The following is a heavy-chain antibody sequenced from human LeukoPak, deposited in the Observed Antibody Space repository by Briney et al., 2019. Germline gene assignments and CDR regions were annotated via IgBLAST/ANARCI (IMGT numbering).Heavy chain of an antibody. D-gene: IGHD2-15*01. CDR1: GFTFTSYS. V-gene: IGHV3-21*01. Sequence: GRSLRLACAASGFTFTSYSMNSVRQAPGKGREWVSSISSSSSYIYYADSVKGRFTISRDNAKNSLYLQMNSLRAEDTAVYYCASTPVDRGNDYWGQGTLVTVSS. J-gene: IGHJ4*02. CDR2: ISSSSSYI. CDR3: ASTPVDRGNDY.